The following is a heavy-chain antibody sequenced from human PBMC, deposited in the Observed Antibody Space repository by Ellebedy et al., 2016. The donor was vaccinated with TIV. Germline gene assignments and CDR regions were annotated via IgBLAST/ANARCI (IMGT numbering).Heavy chain of an antibody. V-gene: IGHV3-74*01. CDR2: INSDGSST. J-gene: IGHJ5*02. Sequence: GESLKISXAASGFTFSSYWMHWVRQAPGKGLVWVSRINSDGSSTNYADSVKGRFTISRDNSKNTLYLQMNSLRAEDTAVYYCAREDDYGDYERWFDPWGQGTLVTVSS. CDR1: GFTFSSYW. D-gene: IGHD4-17*01. CDR3: AREDDYGDYERWFDP.